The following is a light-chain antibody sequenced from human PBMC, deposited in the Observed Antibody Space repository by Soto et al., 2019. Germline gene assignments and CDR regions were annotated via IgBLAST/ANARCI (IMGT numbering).Light chain of an antibody. Sequence: DIQMTQSPSSLSASVGDRVTITCRASQSISSYLNWYQQKPGKAPKLLIHAASSLQSGVPSRFSGSGSGTDFTRTLSSLQPEDFASYYCQQTDTVPRTFGQGTKVEIK. CDR3: QQTDTVPRT. V-gene: IGKV1-39*01. CDR2: AAS. J-gene: IGKJ1*01. CDR1: QSISSY.